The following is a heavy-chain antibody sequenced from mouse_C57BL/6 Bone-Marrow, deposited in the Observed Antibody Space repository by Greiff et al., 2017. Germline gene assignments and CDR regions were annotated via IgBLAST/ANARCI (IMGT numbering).Heavy chain of an antibody. J-gene: IGHJ1*03. D-gene: IGHD1-1*01. CDR3: ARHPVLITTVEGNWYFDV. Sequence: EVKVVESGGGLVKPGGSLKLSCAASGFTFSSYTMSWVRQTPEKRLEWVATISGGGGNTHYPDSVKGRFTISRDNAKNTLYLQMSSLRSEDTALYYCARHPVLITTVEGNWYFDVWGTGTTVTVSS. V-gene: IGHV5-9*01. CDR2: ISGGGGNT. CDR1: GFTFSSYT.